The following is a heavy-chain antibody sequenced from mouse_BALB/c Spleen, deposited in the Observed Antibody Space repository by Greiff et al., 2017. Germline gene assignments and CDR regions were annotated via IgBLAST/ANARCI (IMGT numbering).Heavy chain of an antibody. Sequence: VQLQQSGAELVKPGASVKLSCTASGFNIKDTYMHWVKQRPEQGLEWIGRIDPANGNTKYDPKFQGKATITADTSSNTAYLQLSSLTSEDTAVYYCARWLRRRLYFDYWGQGTTLTVSS. CDR1: GFNIKDTY. CDR2: IDPANGNT. V-gene: IGHV14-3*02. J-gene: IGHJ2*01. CDR3: ARWLRRRLYFDY. D-gene: IGHD2-2*01.